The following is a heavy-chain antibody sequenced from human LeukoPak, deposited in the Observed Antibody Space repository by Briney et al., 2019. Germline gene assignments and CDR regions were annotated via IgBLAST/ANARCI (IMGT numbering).Heavy chain of an antibody. D-gene: IGHD3-16*01. Sequence: HPGGSLRLSCAASGFTFSSYSMNWVRQAPGKGLEWVSYISSSSSTIYYADSVKGRFTISRDNSKNLLVLQMNSLRVEDTAVYYCAREGGFDYWGQEALVTVSS. CDR1: GFTFSSYS. J-gene: IGHJ4*02. V-gene: IGHV3-48*01. CDR2: ISSSSSTI. CDR3: AREGGFDY.